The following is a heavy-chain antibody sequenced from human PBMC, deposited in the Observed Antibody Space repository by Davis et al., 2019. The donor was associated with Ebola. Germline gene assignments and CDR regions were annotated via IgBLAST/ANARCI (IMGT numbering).Heavy chain of an antibody. J-gene: IGHJ4*02. D-gene: IGHD3-3*01. CDR1: GFTFSSYG. CDR3: AKFAGFGVVRAIDY. CDR2: IWFDGSGK. Sequence: PGGSLRLSCAASGFTFSSYGMHWVRQAPSKGLEWVAVIWFDGSGKYFADSVKGRFTISRDNSMNTLYLQMNSLRAEDTAVYYCAKFAGFGVVRAIDYWGQGTLVTVSS. V-gene: IGHV3-33*06.